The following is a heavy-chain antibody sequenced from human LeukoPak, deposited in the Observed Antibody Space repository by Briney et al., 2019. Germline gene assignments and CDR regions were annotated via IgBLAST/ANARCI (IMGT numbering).Heavy chain of an antibody. J-gene: IGHJ4*02. CDR1: GFTFSDYW. D-gene: IGHD3-3*02. CDR3: ARDPGFSSFDY. V-gene: IGHV3-7*01. Sequence: PGGFLRLSCAVSGFTFSDYWVTWVRQTPGKGLEFVANINRDGSVKNYVDSVKGRFTISRDNAKNSLYLQMTSLRVDDTAIYYCARDPGFSSFDYWGQGTLVTVSS. CDR2: INRDGSVK.